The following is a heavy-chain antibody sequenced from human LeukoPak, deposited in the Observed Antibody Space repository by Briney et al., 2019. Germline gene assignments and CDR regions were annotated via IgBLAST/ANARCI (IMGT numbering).Heavy chain of an antibody. V-gene: IGHV4-59*01. CDR3: ARYLVSEMATIRGYFDY. CDR1: GGSISSYY. D-gene: IGHD5-24*01. J-gene: IGHJ4*02. CDR2: IYYSGST. Sequence: KTSETLSLTCTVSGGSISSYYWSWIRHPPGKGLEWIGYIYYSGSTNYNPSLKSRVTISVDTSKNQFSLKLSSVTAADTAVYYCARYLVSEMATIRGYFDYWGQGTLVTVSS.